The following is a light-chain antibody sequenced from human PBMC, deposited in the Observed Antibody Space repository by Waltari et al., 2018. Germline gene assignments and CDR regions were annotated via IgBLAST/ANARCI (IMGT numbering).Light chain of an antibody. CDR2: GAS. CDR3: QQYHNWPPWT. V-gene: IGKV3-15*01. CDR1: QSISSN. Sequence: EIVMTQSPATLSVSPGEGATLSCRASQSISSNLAWYQQKPGQTPRLLLYGASTRAGGVPARFSGSAPGTEFTLTISSLQSEDFAVYYCQQYHNWPPWTFGQGTKVEI. J-gene: IGKJ1*01.